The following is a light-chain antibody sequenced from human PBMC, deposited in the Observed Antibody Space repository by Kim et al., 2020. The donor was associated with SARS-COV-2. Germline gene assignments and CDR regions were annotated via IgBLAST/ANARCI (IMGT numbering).Light chain of an antibody. CDR3: LQGHKSPYT. V-gene: IGKV1-6*01. CDR2: AAS. CDR1: QGLSNH. Sequence: AVQLTQSPSSLSASVGDRVTITCRANQGLSNHLAWYQQKPGKVPKLLIYAASTLQTGVPPRFSGSESGTDFTLTISNLQPEDFATYYCLQGHKSPYTFGQGTKREI. J-gene: IGKJ2*01.